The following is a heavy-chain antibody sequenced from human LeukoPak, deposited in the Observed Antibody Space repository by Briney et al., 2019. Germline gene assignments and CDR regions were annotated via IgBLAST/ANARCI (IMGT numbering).Heavy chain of an antibody. Sequence: SVKVSCTASGGTFSSYAISWVRQAPGQGLEWMGRIIPILGIANYAQKFQGRVTITADKSTSTVYMELSSLGSEDTAVYYCARGPIFGVVIYFDYWGQGTLVTVSS. CDR1: GGTFSSYA. CDR2: IIPILGIA. J-gene: IGHJ4*02. D-gene: IGHD3-3*01. CDR3: ARGPIFGVVIYFDY. V-gene: IGHV1-69*04.